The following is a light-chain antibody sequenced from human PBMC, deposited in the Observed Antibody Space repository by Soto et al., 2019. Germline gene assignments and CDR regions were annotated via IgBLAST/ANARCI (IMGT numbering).Light chain of an antibody. CDR3: QQSYSIPYT. CDR2: AAS. Sequence: DIQMTQSAPSLSASVGDRVTITCRASQSISSNLNWHQQKPGKAPKVLIYAASSFQSGVPSRFSGSGSGTDFTLTISSLQPEDFATYYCQQSYSIPYTFGQGTKLEIK. V-gene: IGKV1-39*01. J-gene: IGKJ2*01. CDR1: QSISSN.